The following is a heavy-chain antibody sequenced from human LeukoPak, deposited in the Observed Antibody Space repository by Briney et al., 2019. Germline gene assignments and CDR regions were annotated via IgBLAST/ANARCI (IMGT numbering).Heavy chain of an antibody. CDR2: INPSGGST. D-gene: IGHD3-10*01. J-gene: IGHJ5*02. Sequence: ASVKVSCKASGYTFTSYYMHWVRQAPGQGLEWMGIINPSGGSTSYAQKFQGRVTMTRDMSTSTVYMELSSLRSEDTAVYYCARGAPKDCGSGSYPDPWGQGTLVTVSS. V-gene: IGHV1-46*01. CDR1: GYTFTSYY. CDR3: ARGAPKDCGSGSYPDP.